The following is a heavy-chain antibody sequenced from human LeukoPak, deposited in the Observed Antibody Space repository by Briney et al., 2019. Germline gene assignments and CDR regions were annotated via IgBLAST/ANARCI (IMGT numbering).Heavy chain of an antibody. D-gene: IGHD3-10*01. J-gene: IGHJ4*02. Sequence: ASVKVSCKASGYTFTGYYMHWVRQAPGQGLEWMGWINPNSGGTNYAQKFQGRVTMTRDTSISTAYMELSSLRSEDTAVYYCARVLGYYAYYFDYWGQGTLVTVSS. CDR3: ARVLGYYAYYFDY. CDR2: INPNSGGT. V-gene: IGHV1-2*02. CDR1: GYTFTGYY.